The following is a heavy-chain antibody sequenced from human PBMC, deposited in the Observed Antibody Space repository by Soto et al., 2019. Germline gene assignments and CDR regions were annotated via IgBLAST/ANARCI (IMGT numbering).Heavy chain of an antibody. CDR2: ISWNSGSI. CDR3: AKALYSGSYYPFDY. V-gene: IGHV3-9*01. Sequence: GGSLRLSCAASGFTFDDYAMHWVRQAPGKGLEWVSGISWNSGSIGHADSVKGRFTISRDNAKNSLYLQMNSLRAEDTALYYCAKALYSGSYYPFDYWGQGTLVTVSS. CDR1: GFTFDDYA. D-gene: IGHD1-26*01. J-gene: IGHJ4*02.